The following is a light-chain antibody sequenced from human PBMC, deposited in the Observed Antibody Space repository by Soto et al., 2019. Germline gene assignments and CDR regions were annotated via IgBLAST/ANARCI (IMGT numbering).Light chain of an antibody. CDR2: DVS. CDR3: QHFYHFPVT. V-gene: IGKV1D-13*01. J-gene: IGKJ4*01. CDR1: QDINSA. Sequence: AIQLTQSPSSVSASVGDRVTITCRASQDINSALAWYQQRPGKAPSLLIFDVSALRGGVPSRFSGGGSGTDFTLTISSLQPEDFASYFCQHFYHFPVTFCGGTTVEIK.